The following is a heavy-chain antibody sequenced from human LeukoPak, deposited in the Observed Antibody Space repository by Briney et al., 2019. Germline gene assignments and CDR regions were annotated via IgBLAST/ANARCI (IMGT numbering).Heavy chain of an antibody. CDR1: GFTFASYS. CDR3: ARVSGRLERQSDLDY. D-gene: IGHD1-1*01. Sequence: GGSLRLSCAASGFTFASYSVNWVRQAPGKGLEWVSSISRDSTYIYNAGSVKGRFTISRDNAQASLYLQMISLRADDTAVYYCARVSGRLERQSDLDYWGQGTLVIVSS. J-gene: IGHJ4*02. V-gene: IGHV3-21*01. CDR2: ISRDSTYI.